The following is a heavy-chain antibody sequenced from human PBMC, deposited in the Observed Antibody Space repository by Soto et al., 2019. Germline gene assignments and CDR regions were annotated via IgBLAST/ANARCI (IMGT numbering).Heavy chain of an antibody. CDR3: ARQRTTVVTQAYFDH. CDR2: IIPIFGTA. J-gene: IGHJ4*02. D-gene: IGHD2-21*02. V-gene: IGHV1-69*13. Sequence: SVKVSCKASGGTFSSYAISWVRQAPGQGLEWMGGIIPIFGTANYAQKFQGRVTITADESTSTAYMELSSLRSEDTAVYYCARQRTTVVTQAYFDHWGQGALVTVSS. CDR1: GGTFSSYA.